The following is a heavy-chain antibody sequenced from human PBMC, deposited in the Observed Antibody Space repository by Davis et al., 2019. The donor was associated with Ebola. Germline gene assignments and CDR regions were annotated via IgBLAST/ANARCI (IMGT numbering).Heavy chain of an antibody. J-gene: IGHJ4*02. CDR3: ARDEYSSSSLDY. D-gene: IGHD6-6*01. CDR1: GFTFSSYG. Sequence: GESLKISCAASGFTFSSYGMHWVRQAPGKGLEWVAVIWYDGSNKYYADSVKGRFTISRDNSKNTLYLQMNSLRAEDTAVYYCARDEYSSSSLDYWGQGTLVTVSS. CDR2: IWYDGSNK. V-gene: IGHV3-33*01.